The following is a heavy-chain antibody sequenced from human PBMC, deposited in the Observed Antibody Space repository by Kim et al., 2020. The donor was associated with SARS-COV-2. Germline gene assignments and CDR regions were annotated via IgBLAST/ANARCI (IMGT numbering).Heavy chain of an antibody. V-gene: IGHV4-59*08. D-gene: IGHD1-26*01. J-gene: IGHJ4*02. CDR2: IYYSGSA. CDR3: ARRYSSGTYPMDY. Sequence: SETLSLTCSVSGGSISGYYWSWIRQSPGKGLEYIGYIYYSGSANYNPSLQGRVTMSVDTSKTQFSLKLSSVTAADTAVYYCARRYSSGTYPMDYWGQGTLVTVSS. CDR1: GGSISGYY.